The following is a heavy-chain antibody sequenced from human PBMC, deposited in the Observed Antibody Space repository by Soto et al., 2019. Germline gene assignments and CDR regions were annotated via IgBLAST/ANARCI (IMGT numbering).Heavy chain of an antibody. CDR3: ARDPYGSGTSYNTAFDI. V-gene: IGHV4-30-4*01. CDR2: IYYNGNT. CDR1: GGSISSGNYY. Sequence: QVQLQESGPGLVKPSQTLSLTCTVSGGSISSGNYYWSWIRQPPGKGLEWIGYIYYNGNTYYNPTLKSRLTISVDTSKNQFSLRLSSVTAADTAVYYCARDPYGSGTSYNTAFDIWGQGTMVIVSS. J-gene: IGHJ3*02. D-gene: IGHD3-10*01.